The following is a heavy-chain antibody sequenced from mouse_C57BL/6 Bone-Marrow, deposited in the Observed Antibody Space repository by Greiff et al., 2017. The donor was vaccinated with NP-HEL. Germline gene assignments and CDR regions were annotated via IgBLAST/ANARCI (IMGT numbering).Heavy chain of an antibody. V-gene: IGHV1-15*01. CDR1: GYTFTDYE. Sequence: LQESGAELVRPGASVTLSCKASGYTFTDYEMHWVKQTPVHGLEWIGAIDPETGGTAYNQKFKGKAILTADKSSSTAYMELRSLTSEDSAVYYCTRDRGDAMDYWGQGTSVTVSS. CDR2: IDPETGGT. J-gene: IGHJ4*01. CDR3: TRDRGDAMDY.